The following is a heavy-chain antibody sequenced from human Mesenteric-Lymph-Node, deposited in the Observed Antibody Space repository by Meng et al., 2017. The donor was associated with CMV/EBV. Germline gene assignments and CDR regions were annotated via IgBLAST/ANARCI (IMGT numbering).Heavy chain of an antibody. D-gene: IGHD2-2*01. CDR2: INPSGGST. CDR3: ARGRYCSSTSCSGWFDP. CDR1: GYTFTSYY. V-gene: IGHV1-46*01. J-gene: IGHJ5*02. Sequence: ASVKVSCKASGYTFTSYYMHWVRQAPGQGLEWMGIINPSGGSTSYAQKFQGRVTMTRDTSTSTVYMELSSLRSDDTAVYYCARGRYCSSTSCSGWFDPWGQGTLVTVSS.